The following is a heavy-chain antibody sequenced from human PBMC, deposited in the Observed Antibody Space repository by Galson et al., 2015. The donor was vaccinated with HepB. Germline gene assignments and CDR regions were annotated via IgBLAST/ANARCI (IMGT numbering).Heavy chain of an antibody. CDR2: ISYDGSNK. J-gene: IGHJ4*02. V-gene: IGHV3-30*18. D-gene: IGHD1-26*01. Sequence: RQAPGKGLEWVAVISYDGSNKYYADSVKGRFTISRDNSKNTLYLQMNSLRAEDTAVYYCAKDTGGSGSYVDYWGQGTLVTVSS. CDR3: AKDTGGSGSYVDY.